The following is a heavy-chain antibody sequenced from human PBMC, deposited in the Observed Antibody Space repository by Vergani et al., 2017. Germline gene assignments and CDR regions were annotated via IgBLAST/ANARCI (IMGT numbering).Heavy chain of an antibody. V-gene: IGHV1-2*02. D-gene: IGHD3-10*01. CDR3: ARMVRGVYDAFDI. CDR2: INPNSGGT. Sequence: QVQLVQSGAEVKKPGASVKVSCKASGYTFTSYGISWVRQAPGQGLEWMGWINPNSGGTNYAQKFQGRVTMTRDTSISTAYMELSRLRSDDTAMYYCARMVRGVYDAFDIWGQGTMVTVSS. J-gene: IGHJ3*02. CDR1: GYTFTSYG.